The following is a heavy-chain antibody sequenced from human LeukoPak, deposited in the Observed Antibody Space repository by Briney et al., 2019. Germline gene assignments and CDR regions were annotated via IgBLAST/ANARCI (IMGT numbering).Heavy chain of an antibody. CDR2: ISGSGGST. D-gene: IGHD3-10*01. CDR1: GFTFSSYA. J-gene: IGHJ4*02. Sequence: GGSLRLSCAASGFTFSSYAMSWVRQAPGKGLEWVSAISGSGGSTYYADSVKGRFTISRDNSKNTLYLQMNSLRAEDTAVYYCAKGGNYYGSHPYYFDYWGQGTLVTVSS. V-gene: IGHV3-23*01. CDR3: AKGGNYYGSHPYYFDY.